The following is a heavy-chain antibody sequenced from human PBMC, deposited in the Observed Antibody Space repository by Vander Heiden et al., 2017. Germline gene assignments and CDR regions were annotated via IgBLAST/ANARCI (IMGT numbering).Heavy chain of an antibody. CDR2: SSPIFCSA. Sequence: QVQMVQTGAEVKTHGSSWKVSCKASGGSLSSYAVRWVRQTARQGLECIGRSSPIFCSADYVQNFHTRVTVTADQSTSTAYMGLSTLRSEVTAVDYCARALPSTPTVSRSGFDYWGQGTMVTVSS. V-gene: IGHV1-69*18. D-gene: IGHD1-26*01. CDR1: GGSLSSYA. CDR3: ARALPSTPTVSRSGFDY. J-gene: IGHJ4*02.